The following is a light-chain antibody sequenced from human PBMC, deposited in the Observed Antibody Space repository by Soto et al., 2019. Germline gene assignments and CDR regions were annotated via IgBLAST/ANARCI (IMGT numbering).Light chain of an antibody. J-gene: IGKJ4*01. V-gene: IGKV1-12*01. Sequence: DIQMTQSPSSLAASVGDRVTITCRASLLISSWLVWYQQKPGHAPKLLIYAASNLQSGVPSRFSGSASGTEFTLTISSLQPEDFATYYCQQASTFPFTFGGGTEVQIK. CDR3: QQASTFPFT. CDR2: AAS. CDR1: LLISSW.